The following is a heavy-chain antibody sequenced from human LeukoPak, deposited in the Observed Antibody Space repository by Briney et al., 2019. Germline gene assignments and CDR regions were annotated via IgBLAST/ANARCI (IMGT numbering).Heavy chain of an antibody. CDR1: GFTFSSYA. V-gene: IGHV3-23*01. Sequence: PGGSLRLSCAASGFTFSSYAMSLVRQATGKGLEWVSGISGSGGSTYYADSMKGRFTISRDNSKNTLYLQINSLRAEDTAVYYCAKMPVSYSSGWSNFDYWGQGTLVTVSS. CDR3: AKMPVSYSSGWSNFDY. CDR2: ISGSGGST. J-gene: IGHJ4*02. D-gene: IGHD6-19*01.